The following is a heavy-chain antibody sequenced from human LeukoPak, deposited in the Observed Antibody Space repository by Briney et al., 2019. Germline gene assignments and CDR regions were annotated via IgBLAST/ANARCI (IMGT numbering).Heavy chain of an antibody. CDR1: GGTFSSYA. V-gene: IGHV1-69*05. Sequence: GAPVKVSCKASGGTFSSYAISWVRQAPGQGLEWMGGIIPIFGTANYAQKFQGRVTITTDESTSTAYMELSSLRSEDTAVYYCAKGYDFWSGYLDYWGQGTLVTVSS. J-gene: IGHJ4*02. CDR3: AKGYDFWSGYLDY. D-gene: IGHD3-3*01. CDR2: IIPIFGTA.